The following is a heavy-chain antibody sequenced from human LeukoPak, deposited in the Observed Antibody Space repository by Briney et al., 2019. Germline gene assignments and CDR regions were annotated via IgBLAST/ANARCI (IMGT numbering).Heavy chain of an antibody. D-gene: IGHD6-19*01. CDR1: GFSFSDFG. CDR2: IFGSRDSI. J-gene: IGHJ5*02. V-gene: IGHV3-21*01. Sequence: PGGSLRLSCAASGFSFSDFGMGWVRQAPGKRLEWVSSIFGSRDSISYANSVKGRFTISRDSSKNTLYLQMNSLRAEDTAIYYCARDWGSSGWYNWFDPWGQGTLVTVSS. CDR3: ARDWGSSGWYNWFDP.